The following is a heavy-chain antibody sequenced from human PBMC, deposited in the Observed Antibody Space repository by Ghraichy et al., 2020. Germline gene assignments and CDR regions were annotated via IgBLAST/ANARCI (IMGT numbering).Heavy chain of an antibody. CDR1: GFTFSSYA. Sequence: GSLRLSCAASGFTFSSYAMQWVRQAPGKGLEWVAVISYDGSNKYYADSVKGRFTISRDNSKNTLYLQMNSLRADDTAVYYCARDMYDFWSAIVRYYYGMDVWGQGTTVTVSS. V-gene: IGHV3-30*04. CDR3: ARDMYDFWSAIVRYYYGMDV. D-gene: IGHD3-3*01. CDR2: ISYDGSNK. J-gene: IGHJ6*02.